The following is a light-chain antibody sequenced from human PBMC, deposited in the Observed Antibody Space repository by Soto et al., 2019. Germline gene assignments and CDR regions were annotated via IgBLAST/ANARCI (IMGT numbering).Light chain of an antibody. V-gene: IGLV2-14*01. CDR1: SSDVGAYDY. J-gene: IGLJ2*01. CDR3: ISYTSTTTVV. CDR2: DVS. Sequence: QSALTQPASVSGSPGQSITISCTGTSSDVGAYDYVSWYQQHPNKAPKLMIYDVSNRPSGVANRFSGSKSGNTASLTISGLQVEAEADYYCISYTSTTTVVFGGGTKLTVL.